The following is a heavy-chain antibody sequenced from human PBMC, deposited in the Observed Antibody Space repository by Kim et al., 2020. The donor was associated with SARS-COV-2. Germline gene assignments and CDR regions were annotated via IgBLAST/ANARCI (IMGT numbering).Heavy chain of an antibody. CDR2: ISSNSGHT. D-gene: IGHD3-22*01. J-gene: IGHJ4*01. V-gene: IGHV1-18*01. CDR1: GYSFSNYG. CDR3: APYYDSNSYRGQWD. Sequence: ASVKVSCKASGYSFSNYGLVWARQAPGQGLEWMGWISSNSGHTKYAQNVQGRVTLTTDTSTNTGYMELSSLRSVDTAVYYCAPYYDSNSYRGQWDWGQGT.